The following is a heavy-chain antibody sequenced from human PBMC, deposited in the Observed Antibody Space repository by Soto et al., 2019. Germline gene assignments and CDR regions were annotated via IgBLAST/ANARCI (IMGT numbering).Heavy chain of an antibody. J-gene: IGHJ6*02. CDR2: IYFSGRT. CDR1: GGSVSGGSYY. V-gene: IGHV4-61*01. D-gene: IGHD4-17*01. CDR3: SSDVDFGEEDV. Sequence: PSETLSLTCTVSGGSVSGGSYYWNWIRHPPGKGLEWIGYIYFSGRTNYNPSLKSRVTISIDTSKNQFSLKLTSATAADTAVYYCSSDVDFGEEDVWAQGTTVTVSS.